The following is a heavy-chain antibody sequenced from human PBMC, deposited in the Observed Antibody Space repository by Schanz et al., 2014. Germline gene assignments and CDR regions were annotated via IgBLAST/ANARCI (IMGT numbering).Heavy chain of an antibody. Sequence: EVQLVESGGGLVQPGGSLRLSCAASGFTFSGYSMNWVRQAPGKGLEWVAYISSSSSTIHYADSVKGRFTISRDNAKNTLFLQMNSLRAEDTAVYYCARKVVATIGGYYDNWGQGTLVIVSS. CDR1: GFTFSGYS. D-gene: IGHD5-12*01. V-gene: IGHV3-48*01. CDR2: ISSSSSTI. J-gene: IGHJ4*02. CDR3: ARKVVATIGGYYDN.